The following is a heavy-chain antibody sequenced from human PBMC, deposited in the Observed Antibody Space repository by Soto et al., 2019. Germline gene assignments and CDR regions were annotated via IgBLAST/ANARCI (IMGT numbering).Heavy chain of an antibody. Sequence: SVKFSCKASGGTFSSYAISWVRQAPGQGLEWMGGIIPIFGTANYAQKFQGRVTITADESTSTAYMELSSLRSEDTAVYYCARGVSVDTAMGYYYGMDVWGQGTTVT. CDR3: ARGVSVDTAMGYYYGMDV. CDR2: IIPIFGTA. V-gene: IGHV1-69*01. CDR1: GGTFSSYA. J-gene: IGHJ6*02. D-gene: IGHD5-18*01.